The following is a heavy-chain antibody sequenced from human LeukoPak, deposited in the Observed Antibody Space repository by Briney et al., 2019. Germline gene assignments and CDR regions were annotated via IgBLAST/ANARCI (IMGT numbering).Heavy chain of an antibody. CDR3: ARDEAPPIWFGEFDAFDI. CDR1: GFTFSSYE. D-gene: IGHD3-10*01. J-gene: IGHJ3*02. Sequence: GGSLRLSCVASGFTFSSYEMNWVRQAPGKGLEWVSYISSSSSTIYYADSVKGRFTISRDNAKNSLYLQMNSLRAEDTAVYYCARDEAPPIWFGEFDAFDIWGQGTMVTVSS. CDR2: ISSSSSTI. V-gene: IGHV3-48*01.